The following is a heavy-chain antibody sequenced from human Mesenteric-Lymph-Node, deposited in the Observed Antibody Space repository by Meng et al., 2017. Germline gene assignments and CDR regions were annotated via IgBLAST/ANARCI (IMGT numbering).Heavy chain of an antibody. D-gene: IGHD2-15*01. CDR1: GYTFTGYY. V-gene: IGHV1-2*06. CDR2: INPPNGDT. J-gene: IGHJ4*02. CDR3: ATLPGSLRAF. Sequence: VQLVQPGAEGKKPGASVRVSCDASGYTFTGYYVHRVRQAAGQGLEWMGRINPPNGDTNHAQHFQGRVTMTRDTSISTAYMELSDLRSDDTAVYYCATLPGSLRAFWGQGTLVTVSS.